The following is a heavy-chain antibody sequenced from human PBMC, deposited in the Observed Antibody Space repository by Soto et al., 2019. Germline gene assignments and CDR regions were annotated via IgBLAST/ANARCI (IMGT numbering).Heavy chain of an antibody. CDR3: AGWLKEADIGNCSYGVDV. J-gene: IGHJ6*02. V-gene: IGHV1-69*12. D-gene: IGHD2-15*01. Sequence: QVQLVQSGAEVKKPGSSVKVSCKASGGAFSDYAFSWVRQAPGQGLEWLGGIMPIFRAPDYAQKFQGRVTITGDASTRTAYMEMRSVRAEGTAVYYCAGWLKEADIGNCSYGVDVWGQGTTVTVS. CDR2: IMPIFRAP. CDR1: GGAFSDYA.